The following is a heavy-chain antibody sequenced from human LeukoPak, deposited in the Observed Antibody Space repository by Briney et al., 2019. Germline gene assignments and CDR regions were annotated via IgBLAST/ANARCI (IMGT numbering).Heavy chain of an antibody. CDR2: ISSDGSYK. J-gene: IGHJ4*02. CDR1: GFTFNNHG. CDR3: ARQYISGQWYFDY. V-gene: IGHV3-30*19. D-gene: IGHD5-18*01. Sequence: GGSLRLSCAASGFTFNNHGTHWVRQAPGMGLEWVAVISSDGSYKYYADSVKGRFTISRDNSKNTLYLQMNSLIPEDTAVYYCARQYISGQWYFDYWGQGTLVTVSS.